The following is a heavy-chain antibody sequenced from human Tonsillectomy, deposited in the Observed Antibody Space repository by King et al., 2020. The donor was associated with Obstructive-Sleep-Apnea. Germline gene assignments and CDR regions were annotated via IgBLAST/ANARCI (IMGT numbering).Heavy chain of an antibody. Sequence: VQLVESGGGLVQPGGSLRLSCAASGFTFRSNYIHWVRQAPGKGLVWVSRINYDGTYTRYADSVRGRFTISRDNAKNTLYLQMESLRAEDTAVYYCAREGRDGYEFASWGQGTLVTVSS. V-gene: IGHV3-74*01. CDR3: AREGRDGYEFAS. CDR2: INYDGTYT. CDR1: GFTFRSNY. D-gene: IGHD5-24*01. J-gene: IGHJ4*02.